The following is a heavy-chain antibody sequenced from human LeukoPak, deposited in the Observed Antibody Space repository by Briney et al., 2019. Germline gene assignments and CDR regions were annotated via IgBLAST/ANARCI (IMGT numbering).Heavy chain of an antibody. CDR1: GDSITSGSYY. CDR2: IFISGGT. V-gene: IGHV4-61*02. Sequence: SETLSLTCTVSGDSITSGSYYWSWIRQPAGKGLAWIGCIFISGGTNYNPSLRSRVTMSLDTSKNQFSLKLYSVTAADTAVYYCARGGSTLHSSGGHDIEFYYYYYMDVWGKGTTVTISS. CDR3: ARGGSTLHSSGGHDIEFYYYYYMDV. J-gene: IGHJ6*03. D-gene: IGHD3-9*01.